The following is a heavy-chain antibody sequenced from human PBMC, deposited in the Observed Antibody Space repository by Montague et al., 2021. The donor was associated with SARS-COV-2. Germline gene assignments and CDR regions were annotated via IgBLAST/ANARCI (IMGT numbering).Heavy chain of an antibody. CDR1: GFTFSNYD. CDR3: TRGYRSIVGDGLDI. Sequence: SLRLSCAASGFTFSNYDMNWVRQAPGEGPEWISYISTSAYTTPFAGSVKGRFTISRDNGKNSLYLQMNSLRVEDTAVYYCTRGYRSIVGDGLDIWGQGTKVTVSS. D-gene: IGHD3-16*02. J-gene: IGHJ3*02. CDR2: ISTSAYTT. V-gene: IGHV3-48*03.